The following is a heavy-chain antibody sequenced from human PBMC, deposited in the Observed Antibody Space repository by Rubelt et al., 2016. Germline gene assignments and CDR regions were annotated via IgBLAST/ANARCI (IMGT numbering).Heavy chain of an antibody. D-gene: IGHD3-10*01. CDR2: IYYSGTA. Sequence: QVQLQESGPGLVKPSQTLSVTCTVSGGSISSGGYYWSWIRHHPGKGLEWIGYIYYSGTAYYNPSLESRTTISLDTSKNQFSRRLNAMTAADTAVYYCARERTRPLGALDSWGQGTLVTVSS. J-gene: IGHJ4*02. CDR3: ARERTRPLGALDS. CDR1: GGSISSGGYY. V-gene: IGHV4-31*03.